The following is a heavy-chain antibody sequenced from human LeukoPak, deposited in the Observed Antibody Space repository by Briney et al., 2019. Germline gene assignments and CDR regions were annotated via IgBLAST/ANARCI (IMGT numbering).Heavy chain of an antibody. D-gene: IGHD1-26*01. CDR1: GFTFSRLA. CDR2: ISASGP. J-gene: IGHJ3*02. Sequence: GGSLRLSCAASGFTFSRLAMTWVRQAPGKGLEWVSTISASGPYYADAVRGRFTISRDNSRNTLSLQMDSLRAEDTAVYYCAKDSLGWRELLNAFDIWGQGTMVTVSS. V-gene: IGHV3-23*01. CDR3: AKDSLGWRELLNAFDI.